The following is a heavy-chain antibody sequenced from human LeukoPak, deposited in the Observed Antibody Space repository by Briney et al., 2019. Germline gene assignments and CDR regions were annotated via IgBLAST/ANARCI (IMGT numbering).Heavy chain of an antibody. V-gene: IGHV4-4*07. D-gene: IGHD3-22*01. CDR2: IYTSGST. CDR3: ARSLGMIVGRFDP. Sequence: SETLSLTCTVSGDSISSYYWSWIRQPAGKGLEWIGRIYTSGSTNYNPSLKSRVTMSVDTSKKQFSLKLSSVTAADTAVYCCARSLGMIVGRFDPWGQGTLVTVSS. CDR1: GDSISSYY. J-gene: IGHJ5*02.